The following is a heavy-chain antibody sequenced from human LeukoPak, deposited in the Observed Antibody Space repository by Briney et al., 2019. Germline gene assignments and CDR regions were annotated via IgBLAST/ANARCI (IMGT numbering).Heavy chain of an antibody. CDR3: ARKGNHSSSWYGYYYYYYMDV. D-gene: IGHD6-13*01. CDR1: GFTFSNAW. Sequence: GGSLRLSCAASGFTFSNAWMTWVRQAPGQGLEWVARIKSKTDGETTDYAAPVKGRLTISRDNSKNTLYLQMNSLRAEDTAVYYCARKGNHSSSWYGYYYYYYMDVWGKGTTVTVSS. V-gene: IGHV3-15*01. CDR2: IKSKTDGETT. J-gene: IGHJ6*03.